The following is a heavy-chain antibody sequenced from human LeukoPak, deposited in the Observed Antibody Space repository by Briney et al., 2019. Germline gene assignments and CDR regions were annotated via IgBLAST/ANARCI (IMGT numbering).Heavy chain of an antibody. CDR3: AKGQELDDGVFDS. V-gene: IGHV3-23*01. CDR1: GFAFNKYA. D-gene: IGHD1-1*01. Sequence: GGSLRLSCAASGFAFNKYAMSWVRQAPEKGLEWVSTIRSNGETTYNADSVKGRFTISRDNSKKTLYLQLNSLRVEDTAIYYCAKGQELDDGVFDSWGQGTLVTVSS. J-gene: IGHJ4*02. CDR2: IRSNGETT.